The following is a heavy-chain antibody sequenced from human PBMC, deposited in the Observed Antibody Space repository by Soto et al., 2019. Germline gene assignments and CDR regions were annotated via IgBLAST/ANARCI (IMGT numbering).Heavy chain of an antibody. D-gene: IGHD2-15*01. CDR3: ARGGWSLDY. J-gene: IGHJ4*02. CDR2: IHYSGST. V-gene: IGHV4-59*11. Sequence: QVQLQESGPGLVKPSETLSLTCSVSGGSIISHYWSWIRQPPGKGLEWIGYIHYSGSTDYNPSLKSRLTISVDTSKNQFPLKVSSVTAAATAVYYCARGGWSLDYWGQGTLVTVSS. CDR1: GGSIISHY.